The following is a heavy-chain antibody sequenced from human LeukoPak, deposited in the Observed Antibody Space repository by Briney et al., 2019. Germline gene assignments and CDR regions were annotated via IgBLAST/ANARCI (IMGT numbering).Heavy chain of an antibody. CDR2: ISSSSSYI. CDR3: AIYCSGGSCPVDS. D-gene: IGHD2-15*01. CDR1: GFTFSSYS. Sequence: KPGGSLRLSCAASGFTFSSYSMNWVRQAPGKGLEWVSSISSSSSYIYYADSVKGRFTISRDNAKNSLYLQMNSLRTEDTALYYCAIYCSGGSCPVDSWGQGTLVTVSS. J-gene: IGHJ4*02. V-gene: IGHV3-21*01.